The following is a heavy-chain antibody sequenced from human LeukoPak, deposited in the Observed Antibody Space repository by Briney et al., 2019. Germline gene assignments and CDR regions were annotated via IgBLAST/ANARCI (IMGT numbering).Heavy chain of an antibody. D-gene: IGHD3-10*01. CDR2: IKQDGSEK. CDR1: GFTFSSYW. V-gene: IGHV3-7*01. CDR3: ARDKGLLWFGELTGDAFDI. J-gene: IGHJ3*02. Sequence: PGGSLRLSCAASGFTFSSYWMSWVRQAPGKGLEWVANIKQDGSEKYYVDSVKGRFTISRDNAKNSLYLQMNSLRAEDTAVYYCARDKGLLWFGELTGDAFDIWGQGTIVTVSS.